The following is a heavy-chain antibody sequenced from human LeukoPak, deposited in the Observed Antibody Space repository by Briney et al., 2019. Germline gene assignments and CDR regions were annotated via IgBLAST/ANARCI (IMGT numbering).Heavy chain of an antibody. Sequence: SVKVSCKASGGTFSSYAISWVRQAPGQGLEWMGRIIPIFGTANYAQKFQGRVTITTDESTSTAYMELSSLRSEDTAVYYCASHLYRRAKGDYYYYMDVWGKGTTVTVSS. CDR3: ASHLYRRAKGDYYYYMDV. CDR1: GGTFSSYA. CDR2: IIPIFGTA. J-gene: IGHJ6*03. V-gene: IGHV1-69*05. D-gene: IGHD1-26*01.